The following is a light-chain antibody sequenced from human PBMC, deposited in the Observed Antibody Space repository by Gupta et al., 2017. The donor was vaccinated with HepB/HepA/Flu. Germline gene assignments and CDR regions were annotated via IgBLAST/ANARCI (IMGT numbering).Light chain of an antibody. CDR1: SSDVGAYYL. J-gene: IGLJ1*01. CDR2: EVS. Sequence: QSTLTQPASVSGSPAQSITISCAGSSSDVGAYYLVSWYQQHPGKAATLLIYEVSKRPSGVSYRISGAKSGNTASLTISGRQAEDEADYYCYSYAGSSSYVFGTGTKVTVL. CDR3: YSYAGSSSYV. V-gene: IGLV2-23*02.